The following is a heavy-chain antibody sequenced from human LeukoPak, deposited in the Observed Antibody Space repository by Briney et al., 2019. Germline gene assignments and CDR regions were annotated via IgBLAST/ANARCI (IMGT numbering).Heavy chain of an antibody. V-gene: IGHV1-18*01. J-gene: IGHJ6*03. CDR1: GYTFTSYD. CDR2: ISAYNGNT. Sequence: GASVKVSCKASGYTFTSYDINWVRQAPGQGLEWMGWISAYNGNTNYAQKLQGRVTMTTDTSTSTAYMELRSLRSDDTAVYYCARVKPYYYYYMDVWGKGTTVTVSS. CDR3: ARVKPYYYYYMDV.